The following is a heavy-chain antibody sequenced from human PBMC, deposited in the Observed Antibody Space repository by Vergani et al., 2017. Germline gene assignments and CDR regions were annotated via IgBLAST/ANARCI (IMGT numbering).Heavy chain of an antibody. V-gene: IGHV4-39*01. Sequence: QLQLPESGPGLVKPSETLSLTCTVSGGSISSSSYYWGWIRQPPGKGLEWIGSIYYSGSTYYNPSLKSRVTISVDTSKNQFSLKLSSVTAADTAVYYCATIVVVPAASRDWGQGTLVTVSS. CDR2: IYYSGST. CDR1: GGSISSSSYY. J-gene: IGHJ4*02. CDR3: ATIVVVPAASRD. D-gene: IGHD2-2*01.